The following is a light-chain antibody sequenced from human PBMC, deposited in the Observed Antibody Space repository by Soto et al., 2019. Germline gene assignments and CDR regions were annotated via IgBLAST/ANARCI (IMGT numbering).Light chain of an antibody. Sequence: QXALKQPPSVSGAPVRRVTISCTGSSSKIGAGYDVHWYQQLPGTAPKLLIYGNSNRPSGAPDRFSGSKSGTSASLAITGLQAEDEADYYCQSYDSSLSGYVFGPGTRSPA. CDR1: SSKIGAGYD. CDR3: QSYDSSLSGYV. J-gene: IGLJ1*01. CDR2: GNS. V-gene: IGLV1-40*01.